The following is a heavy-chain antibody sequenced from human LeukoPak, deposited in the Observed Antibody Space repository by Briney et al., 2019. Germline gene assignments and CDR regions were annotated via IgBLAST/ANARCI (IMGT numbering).Heavy chain of an antibody. CDR2: ISGSGGST. D-gene: IGHD2-8*01. Sequence: GGSLRLSCAASGFTFSSYAMSWVRQAPGKGLEWVSAISGSGGSTYYADSVKGRFTISRDNSKNTLYLKMSSVRAEDTAVDYCAKDVRYCTNGVCYTAKYFQHWGQGTLVTVSS. CDR1: GFTFSSYA. J-gene: IGHJ1*01. V-gene: IGHV3-23*01. CDR3: AKDVRYCTNGVCYTAKYFQH.